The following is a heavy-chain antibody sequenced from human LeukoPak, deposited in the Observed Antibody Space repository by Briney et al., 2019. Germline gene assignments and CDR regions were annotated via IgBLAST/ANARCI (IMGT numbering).Heavy chain of an antibody. CDR1: GYTFTGYY. J-gene: IGHJ6*03. CDR3: ARAQYYYGSGSYYNTDYYYYYYMYV. Sequence: ASLTVSCTASGYTFTGYYMHWVRQAPGQGLEWMGWINYNSGSTNYAKKLQGRVTMPRDTAITTAYMELSRLRSDDTAVYYCARAQYYYGSGSYYNTDYYYYYYMYVWGEGATVTVSS. CDR2: INYNSGST. V-gene: IGHV1-2*02. D-gene: IGHD3-10*01.